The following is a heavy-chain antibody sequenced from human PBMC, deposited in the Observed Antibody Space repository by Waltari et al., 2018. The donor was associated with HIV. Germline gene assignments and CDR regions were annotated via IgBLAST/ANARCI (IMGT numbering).Heavy chain of an antibody. Sequence: QVQLVQSGAEVKKPGASVKVSCKASGYTFTGYYMHWVRKAPGQGLEWMGWYNPKSDGTNYAQKFQGRVTMTRDTSTSTAYMELSRLRSDDTALYYCARDRIAVTGSYYYGMDVWGQGTTVTVSS. V-gene: IGHV1-2*02. D-gene: IGHD6-19*01. CDR3: ARDRIAVTGSYYYGMDV. CDR2: YNPKSDGT. J-gene: IGHJ6*02. CDR1: GYTFTGYY.